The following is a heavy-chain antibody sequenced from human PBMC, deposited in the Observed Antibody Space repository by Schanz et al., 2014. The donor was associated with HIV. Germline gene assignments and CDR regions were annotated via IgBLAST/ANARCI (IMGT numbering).Heavy chain of an antibody. CDR3: ARSRYGDHPYYFDL. Sequence: QEQLVQSGAAVRKPGSSVTVSCTTSGGTFNNYALNWVRQAPGQGLEWMGGIIPVFGTANYAQKFQGRVTINADQSPTTVYMYLSSLRSDDTAVYYCARSRYGDHPYYFDLWGQGTPVAVS. V-gene: IGHV1-69*01. CDR2: IIPVFGTA. CDR1: GGTFNNYA. D-gene: IGHD2-21*02. J-gene: IGHJ4*02.